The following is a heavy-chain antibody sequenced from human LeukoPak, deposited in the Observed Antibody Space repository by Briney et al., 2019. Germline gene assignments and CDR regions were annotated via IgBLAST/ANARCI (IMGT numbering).Heavy chain of an antibody. CDR3: ARASSGWTLPGVHYFDY. Sequence: TSETLSLTCAVYGGSFSGYYWSWIRQPPGKGLEWIGEINHSGSTNYNPSLKSRVTISVDTSKNQFSLKLSSVTAADTAVYYCARASSGWTLPGVHYFDYWGQGTLVTVSS. V-gene: IGHV4-34*01. CDR2: INHSGST. J-gene: IGHJ4*02. D-gene: IGHD6-19*01. CDR1: GGSFSGYY.